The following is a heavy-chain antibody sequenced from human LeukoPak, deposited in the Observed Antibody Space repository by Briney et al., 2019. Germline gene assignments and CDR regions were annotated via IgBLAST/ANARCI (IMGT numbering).Heavy chain of an antibody. CDR3: AGDVILTGYHDAFDI. V-gene: IGHV4-59*01. J-gene: IGHJ3*02. Sequence: SETLSLTCTVSGGSISSYYWSWIRQPPGKGLEWIGYICYSGSTNYNPSLKSRVTISVDTSKNQFSLKLSSVTAADTAVYYCAGDVILTGYHDAFDIWGQGTMVTVSS. D-gene: IGHD3-9*01. CDR1: GGSISSYY. CDR2: ICYSGST.